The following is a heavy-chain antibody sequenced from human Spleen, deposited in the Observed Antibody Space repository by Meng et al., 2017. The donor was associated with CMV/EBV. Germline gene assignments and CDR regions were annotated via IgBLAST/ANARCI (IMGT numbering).Heavy chain of an antibody. CDR2: IKNDGSST. V-gene: IGHV3-74*03. CDR3: SRGSFDP. Sequence: GGSLRLSCVASGFTFSDYWMHWVRQVPGEGLVWVSSIKNDGSSTTYADSVKGRFTISRDNARKTLFVQMNSLRAEDTAVYYCSRGSFDPWGQGTLVTVSS. CDR1: GFTFSDYW. J-gene: IGHJ5*02.